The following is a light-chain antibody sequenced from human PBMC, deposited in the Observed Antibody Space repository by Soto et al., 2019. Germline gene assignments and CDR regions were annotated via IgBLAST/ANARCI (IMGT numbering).Light chain of an antibody. Sequence: QSVLTQPASSSGTPGQRATISCCGSSSNIGSDIVNCYQLLPGAAPEVLINTTNQRPSGVPERFSGSKSGTSASLAISGLQSEDEANSSCATWDGGLSGTFVLGTGTKVTVL. CDR3: ATWDGGLSGTFV. J-gene: IGLJ1*01. CDR1: SSNIGSDI. CDR2: TTN. V-gene: IGLV1-44*01.